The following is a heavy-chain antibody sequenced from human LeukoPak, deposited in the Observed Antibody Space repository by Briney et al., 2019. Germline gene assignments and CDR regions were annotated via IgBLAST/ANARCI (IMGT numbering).Heavy chain of an antibody. CDR2: INHRGNT. CDR3: ARGDATSVTKFRPRPYLDY. J-gene: IGHJ4*02. D-gene: IGHD4-17*01. V-gene: IGHV4-34*01. CDR1: GGSSSGYY. Sequence: PSETLSLTCAVYGGSSSGYYWNWIRQPPGKGLEWIGEINHRGNTNYNPSLKSRVTMSVDTSKNQVSLELRSVTAADTAVYYCARGDATSVTKFRPRPYLDYWGPGTLVTVSS.